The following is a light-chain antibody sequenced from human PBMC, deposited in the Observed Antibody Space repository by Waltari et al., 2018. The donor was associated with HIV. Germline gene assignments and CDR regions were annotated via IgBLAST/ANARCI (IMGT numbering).Light chain of an antibody. J-gene: IGLJ2*01. Sequence: SYELTQPPSVSVSPGQTASITCSGDNLGDKYSCWYQQRPGQSPVLVIYQDTKRPSGIPVRFSGSNSGNTATLTISGTQALDEADYYCQAWDSSTGVFGGGTKLTVL. CDR2: QDT. CDR1: NLGDKY. CDR3: QAWDSSTGV. V-gene: IGLV3-1*01.